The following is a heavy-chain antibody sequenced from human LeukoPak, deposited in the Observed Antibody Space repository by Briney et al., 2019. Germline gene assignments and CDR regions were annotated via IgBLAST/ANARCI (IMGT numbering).Heavy chain of an antibody. CDR1: GFTFGDYA. Sequence: GGSLRLSCTASGFTFGDYALSWVRQAPGKGLEWVGFIRSKASGGTKEYAASVKGRFTISRDEPKSIAYLQMNSLKTEDTAVYYCTRDYYGSGNYYETRLDPWGQGTLVTVSS. CDR2: IRSKASGGTK. CDR3: TRDYYGSGNYYETRLDP. V-gene: IGHV3-49*04. D-gene: IGHD3-10*01. J-gene: IGHJ5*02.